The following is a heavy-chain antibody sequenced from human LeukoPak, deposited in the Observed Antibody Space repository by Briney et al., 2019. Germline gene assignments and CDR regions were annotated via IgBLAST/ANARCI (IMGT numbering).Heavy chain of an antibody. CDR2: IYYSGTT. Sequence: SETLSLTCTVSGGSISNYYWNWIRQPPGKGLEWIGYIYYSGTTNYNPSLKSRVSMSVDTSKNQFSLKLSSVTAADTAVYYCARQYSSSWIAEYFQHWGQGTLVTVSS. CDR3: ARQYSSSWIAEYFQH. J-gene: IGHJ1*01. V-gene: IGHV4-59*08. D-gene: IGHD6-13*01. CDR1: GGSISNYY.